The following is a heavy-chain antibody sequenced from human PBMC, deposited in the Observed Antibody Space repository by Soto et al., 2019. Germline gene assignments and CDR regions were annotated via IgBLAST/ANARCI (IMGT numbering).Heavy chain of an antibody. J-gene: IGHJ4*02. D-gene: IGHD3-10*01. V-gene: IGHV4-34*01. CDR2: INHSVST. CDR1: GGSFSGYY. CDR3: ARGRMMVRGYFDY. Sequence: SETLSLTCTVYGGSFSGYYWSWIRQPPGKGLEWIGEINHSVSTNNNPSLKSRVTISADTSKNQFSLKLSSVTAADTAVYYCARGRMMVRGYFDYWGQGALVTVSS.